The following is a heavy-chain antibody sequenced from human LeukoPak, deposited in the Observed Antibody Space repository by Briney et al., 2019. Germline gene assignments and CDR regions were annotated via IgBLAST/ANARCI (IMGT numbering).Heavy chain of an antibody. CDR3: ARDMSYYGSGRSGTGAFDI. CDR2: IIPIFGTA. V-gene: IGHV1-69*13. CDR1: GGTFSSYA. J-gene: IGHJ3*02. Sequence: SVKVSCKASGGTFSSYAISWVRQAPGQGLEWMGGIIPIFGTANYAQKFQGRVTITADESTSTAYMELSSLRSDDTAVYYCARDMSYYGSGRSGTGAFDIWGQGTMVTVSS. D-gene: IGHD3-10*01.